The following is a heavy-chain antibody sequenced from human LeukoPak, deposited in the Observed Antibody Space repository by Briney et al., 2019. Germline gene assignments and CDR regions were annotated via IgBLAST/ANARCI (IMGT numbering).Heavy chain of an antibody. CDR1: GFTFSDYY. CDR3: AKDRLLNCRGDCYIFDY. Sequence: PGGSLRLSCAASGFTFSDYYMSWIRQAPGKGLGWVSSISGSGDSTFYADSVKGRFSISRDNSKNTLYLQVNGLRTEDTAVYYCAKDRLLNCRGDCYIFDYWGQGTVVTVSS. V-gene: IGHV3-23*01. J-gene: IGHJ4*02. CDR2: ISGSGDST. D-gene: IGHD2-21*02.